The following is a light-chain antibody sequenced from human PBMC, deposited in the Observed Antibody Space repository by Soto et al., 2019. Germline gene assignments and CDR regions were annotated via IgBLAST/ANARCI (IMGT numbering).Light chain of an antibody. CDR3: TSYTTTGTYV. Sequence: QSALTQPASVSGSPGQSITSSCTGASSDLGDYNYVSWYQQHPGKAPKLMIYDVSSRPSGVSDRFSGSKSGNTASLTISGLQAQAEADYYCTSYTTTGTYVFATGTKV. J-gene: IGLJ1*01. V-gene: IGLV2-14*03. CDR2: DVS. CDR1: SSDLGDYNY.